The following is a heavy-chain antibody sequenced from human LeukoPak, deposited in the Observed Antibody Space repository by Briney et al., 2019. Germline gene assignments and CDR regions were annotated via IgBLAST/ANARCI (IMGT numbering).Heavy chain of an antibody. CDR1: GFTFNLYD. J-gene: IGHJ4*02. V-gene: IGHV3-13*01. Sequence: GGSLRLSCVASGFTFNLYDMHWVRQPRGKSLQWVASIGSSGDTYHLASVKGRFSISREDADNSLHPQLSSLRADDTAVYFCARGTRYSTSGRPYYFDSWGQGVQVTVSP. CDR3: ARGTRYSTSGRPYYFDS. D-gene: IGHD1-1*01. CDR2: IGSSGDT.